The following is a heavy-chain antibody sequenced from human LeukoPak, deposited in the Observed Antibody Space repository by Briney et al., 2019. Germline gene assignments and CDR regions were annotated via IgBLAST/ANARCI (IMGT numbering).Heavy chain of an antibody. V-gene: IGHV1-18*01. CDR2: ISPDNGNT. Sequence: ASVKVSCKASGYTFSTYGISWVRQAPGQGLEWMGWISPDNGNTDYALKLQGRVTMTTDTSTSTAYMELRSLRSDDTAVYYCAKGNYDFWSGYYVYWGQGTLVTVSS. D-gene: IGHD3-3*01. J-gene: IGHJ4*02. CDR1: GYTFSTYG. CDR3: AKGNYDFWSGYYVY.